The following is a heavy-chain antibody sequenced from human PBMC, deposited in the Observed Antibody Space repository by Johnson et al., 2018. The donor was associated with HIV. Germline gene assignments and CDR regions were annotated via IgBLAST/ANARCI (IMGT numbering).Heavy chain of an antibody. CDR1: GFTFSSYA. CDR2: ISYDGSNK. V-gene: IGHV3-30*04. J-gene: IGHJ3*02. CDR3: ARASDAFDI. Sequence: QVQLVESGGGLIQPGGSLRLSCAASGFTFSSYAMHWVRQAPGKGLEWVAVISYDGSNKYYADYVKGRFTISRDNSKNTLYLQMNGLRAEDTAVYYCARASDAFDIWGQGTMVTVSS.